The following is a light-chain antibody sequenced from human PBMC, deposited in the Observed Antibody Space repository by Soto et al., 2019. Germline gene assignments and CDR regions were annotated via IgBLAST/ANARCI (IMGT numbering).Light chain of an antibody. CDR3: QQSYSTPIT. V-gene: IGKV1-39*01. Sequence: DIQMTQSPSSLSASVGDRVTITCRASQGISTYLSWYQQKPGKAPEFLIYAASSLQRGVPSRFSSSGSGTEFTPTISSLQPEDFATYYCQQSYSTPITFGQGTRLEIK. J-gene: IGKJ5*01. CDR1: QGISTY. CDR2: AAS.